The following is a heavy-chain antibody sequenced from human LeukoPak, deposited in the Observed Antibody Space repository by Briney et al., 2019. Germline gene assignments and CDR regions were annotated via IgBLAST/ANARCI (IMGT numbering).Heavy chain of an antibody. Sequence: GGSLRLSCAASGFTFSSYSMSWVRQAPGKGLEWVSASGGDTECADSVKGRFTISRDNSKNTLYLQMNSLRAEDTAVYYCAKGGLTTVTTKAKIAFRIWGQGTMVTVSS. CDR1: GFTFSSYS. D-gene: IGHD4-17*01. CDR2: SGGDT. CDR3: AKGGLTTVTTKAKIAFRI. V-gene: IGHV3-23*01. J-gene: IGHJ3*02.